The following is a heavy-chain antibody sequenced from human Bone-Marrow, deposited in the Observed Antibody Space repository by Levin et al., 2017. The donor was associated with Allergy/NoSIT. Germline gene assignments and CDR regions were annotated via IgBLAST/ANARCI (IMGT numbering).Heavy chain of an antibody. D-gene: IGHD4-23*01. CDR2: MNPNSGNT. V-gene: IGHV1-8*01. Sequence: ASAKVSCKASGYTFTSYDINWVRQAPGQGLEWMGWMNPNSGNTGYAQRFQARVTMTRNTSISTAYMELSSLTSEDTAVYYCARDYGGNSGWFDPWGQGTLVTVSS. CDR1: GYTFTSYD. CDR3: ARDYGGNSGWFDP. J-gene: IGHJ5*02.